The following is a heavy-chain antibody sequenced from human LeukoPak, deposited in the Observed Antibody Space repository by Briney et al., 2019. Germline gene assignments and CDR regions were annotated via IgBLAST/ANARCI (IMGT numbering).Heavy chain of an antibody. D-gene: IGHD6-19*01. CDR1: GYTFTSYY. V-gene: IGHV1-46*01. CDR3: ARPANPIAVAGYYFDY. J-gene: IGHJ4*02. Sequence: ASVTVSCKASGYTFTSYYMHWVRQAPGQGLEWMGIINPSGGSTSYAQKFQGRVTMTRDTSTSTVYMELSSLRSEDTAVYYCARPANPIAVAGYYFDYWGQGTLVTVSS. CDR2: INPSGGST.